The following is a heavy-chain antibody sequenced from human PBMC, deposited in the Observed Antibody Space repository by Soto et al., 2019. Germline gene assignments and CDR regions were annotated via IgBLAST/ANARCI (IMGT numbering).Heavy chain of an antibody. CDR3: AHLYYYDSSGYYPFDY. CDR2: IYWDDDK. Sequence: QITLKESGPTLVKPTQTLTLTCTFSGFSLSTSGVGVGWIRPPPEKALEWLALIYWDDDKRYSPSLKSRLTITKDTSKNQVVLTMTNMDPVDTATDYCAHLYYYDSSGYYPFDYWGQGTLVTVSS. J-gene: IGHJ4*02. D-gene: IGHD3-22*01. V-gene: IGHV2-5*02. CDR1: GFSLSTSGVG.